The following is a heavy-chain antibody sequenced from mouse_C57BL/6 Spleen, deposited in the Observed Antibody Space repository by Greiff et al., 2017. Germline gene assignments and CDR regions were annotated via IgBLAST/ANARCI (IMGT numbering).Heavy chain of an antibody. V-gene: IGHV1-4*01. D-gene: IGHD2-2*01. J-gene: IGHJ4*01. Sequence: QVHVKQSGAELARPGASVKMSCKASGYTFTSYTMHWVKQRPGQGLEWIGYINPSSGYTKYNQKFKDKATLTADKSSSTAYMQLSSLTSEDSAVYYCARNGYEGAMDYWGQGTSVTVSS. CDR2: INPSSGYT. CDR3: ARNGYEGAMDY. CDR1: GYTFTSYT.